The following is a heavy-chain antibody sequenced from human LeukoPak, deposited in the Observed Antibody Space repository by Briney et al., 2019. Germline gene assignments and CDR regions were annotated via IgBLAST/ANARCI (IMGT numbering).Heavy chain of an antibody. Sequence: SETLSLTCTVSGDSISSGSFLWGCIRQSPGKGLEWIGSISYSGSTFYNPSLKSRVTVSIDTSKNQFSLKMTSVTAADTAVYYCARWVGNRNWFDPWGQGTLVTVSS. V-gene: IGHV4-39*07. CDR1: GDSISSGSFL. J-gene: IGHJ5*02. CDR3: ARWVGNRNWFDP. CDR2: ISYSGST. D-gene: IGHD1-26*01.